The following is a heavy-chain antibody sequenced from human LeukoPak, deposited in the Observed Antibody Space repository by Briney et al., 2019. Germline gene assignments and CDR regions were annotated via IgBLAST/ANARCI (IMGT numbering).Heavy chain of an antibody. J-gene: IGHJ4*02. V-gene: IGHV3-23*01. CDR1: GFTFSIYG. Sequence: GSLRLSCEASGFTFSIYGMTWVRPAPGKGLEWVSAIVGSGVTTYYADSVKGRFTISRDNSKNTLYLQMNSLRAEDTAVYYCAKIQGYLDYWGQGTLVTVSS. CDR3: AKIQGYLDY. CDR2: IVGSGVTT.